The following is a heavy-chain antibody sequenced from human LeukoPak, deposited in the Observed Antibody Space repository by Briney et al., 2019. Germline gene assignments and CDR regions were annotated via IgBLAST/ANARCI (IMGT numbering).Heavy chain of an antibody. J-gene: IGHJ5*02. D-gene: IGHD5-12*01. CDR1: GFTFNSYS. CDR2: ISSSSSTI. CDR3: ARGDSGYDGLNWFDP. V-gene: IGHV3-48*01. Sequence: GGSLRVFCAASGFTFNSYSMNWVRQAPGKGLEWVSYISSSSSTIYYADSVKGRFTISRDNAKNSLYPQMNSLRAEDTAVYYCARGDSGYDGLNWFDPWGQGTLVTVSS.